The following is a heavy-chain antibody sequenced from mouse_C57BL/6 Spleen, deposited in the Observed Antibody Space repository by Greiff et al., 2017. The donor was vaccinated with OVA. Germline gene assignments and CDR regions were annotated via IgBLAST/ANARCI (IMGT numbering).Heavy chain of an antibody. CDR2: IDPSDSYT. J-gene: IGHJ3*01. D-gene: IGHD2-4*01. V-gene: IGHV1-69*01. CDR1: GYTFTSYW. CDR3: ARLPSIYYDYDGAY. Sequence: VQLQQPGAELVMPGASVKLSCKASGYTFTSYWMHWVKQRPGQGLEWIGEIDPSDSYTNYNQKFKGKSTLTVDKSSSTAYMQLSSLTSEDSAVYYCARLPSIYYDYDGAYWGQGTLVTVSA.